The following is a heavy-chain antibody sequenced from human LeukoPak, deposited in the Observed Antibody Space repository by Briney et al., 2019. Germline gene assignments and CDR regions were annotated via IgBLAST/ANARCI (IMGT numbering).Heavy chain of an antibody. J-gene: IGHJ6*03. V-gene: IGHV4-39*07. CDR3: ARGYSSSWYYYYYMDV. D-gene: IGHD6-13*01. Sequence: RPSETLSLTCTVSGGSISSSSYYWGWIRQPPGKGLEWIGSIYYSGSTYYNPSLKSRVTISVDTSKNQFSLKLSSVTAADTAVYYCARGYSSSWYYYYYMDVWGKGTTVTVS. CDR1: GGSISSSSYY. CDR2: IYYSGST.